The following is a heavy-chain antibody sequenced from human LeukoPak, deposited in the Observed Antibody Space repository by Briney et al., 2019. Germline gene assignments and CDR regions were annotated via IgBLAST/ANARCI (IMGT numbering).Heavy chain of an antibody. V-gene: IGHV3-30*02. CDR1: GFTFSSYG. D-gene: IGHD2-2*01. CDR3: AKGGGSSTNLDY. Sequence: GGSLRLSCAASGFTFSSYGMHWVRQAPGKGLEWVAFIRYDGSNKYYADSVKGRFTISRDNSKNTLYLQMNSLRAEDTAVYHCAKGGGSSTNLDYWGQGTLVTVSS. CDR2: IRYDGSNK. J-gene: IGHJ4*02.